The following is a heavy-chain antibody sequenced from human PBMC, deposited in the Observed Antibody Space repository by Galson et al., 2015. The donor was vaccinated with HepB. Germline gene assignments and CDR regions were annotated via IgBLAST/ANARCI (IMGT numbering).Heavy chain of an antibody. CDR3: ARDSYIAAAGTRDY. D-gene: IGHD6-13*01. CDR2: INPSGGST. Sequence: SVKVSCKASGYTSTSYYMHWVRQAPGQGLEWMGIINPSGGSTSYAQKFQGRVTMTRDTPTSTAYMELRSLRSDDTAVYYCARDSYIAAAGTRDYWGQGTLVTVSS. J-gene: IGHJ4*02. CDR1: GYTSTSYY. V-gene: IGHV1-46*01.